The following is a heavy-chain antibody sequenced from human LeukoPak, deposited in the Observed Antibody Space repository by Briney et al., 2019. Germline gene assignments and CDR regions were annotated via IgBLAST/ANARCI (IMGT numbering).Heavy chain of an antibody. CDR2: ISYDGSNK. J-gene: IGHJ4*02. Sequence: GGFLRLSSAASGFTLSSYAMHGVRPAPGKGLERVAVISYDGSNKYYADSVKGRFTISRDNSKNTLYLQMNSLRAEDTAVYYCARGLYSSSWSPVGYWGQGTLVTVSS. V-gene: IGHV3-30-3*01. CDR3: ARGLYSSSWSPVGY. D-gene: IGHD6-13*01. CDR1: GFTLSSYA.